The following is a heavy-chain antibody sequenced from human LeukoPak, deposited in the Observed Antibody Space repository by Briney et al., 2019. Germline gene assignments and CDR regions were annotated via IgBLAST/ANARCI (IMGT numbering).Heavy chain of an antibody. J-gene: IGHJ4*02. CDR1: GFTFSSYG. V-gene: IGHV3-30*18. D-gene: IGHD3-10*01. CDR3: AKGGENYYGSGSYYGNYFDY. Sequence: GRSLRLSCAASGFTFSSYGMHWVRQAPGKGLEWVAVISYDGSNKYYADSVKGRFTISRDNSKSTLYLQMNSLRAEDTAVYYCAKGGENYYGSGSYYGNYFDYWGQGTLVTVSS. CDR2: ISYDGSNK.